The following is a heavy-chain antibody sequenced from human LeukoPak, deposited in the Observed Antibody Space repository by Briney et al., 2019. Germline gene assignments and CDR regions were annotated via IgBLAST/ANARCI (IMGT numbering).Heavy chain of an antibody. D-gene: IGHD3-22*01. V-gene: IGHV5-51*01. Sequence: GESLKISCKTSGYKFSDYWIGWVRQMPGKGLEWMGIIYPGDSDLRYSPSFQGQVTISADKSISTAYLHWSSLEASDTAMYYCARLTCYYDSSGYPLWGQGTMVTVSS. J-gene: IGHJ3*01. CDR3: ARLTCYYDSSGYPL. CDR2: IYPGDSDL. CDR1: GYKFSDYW.